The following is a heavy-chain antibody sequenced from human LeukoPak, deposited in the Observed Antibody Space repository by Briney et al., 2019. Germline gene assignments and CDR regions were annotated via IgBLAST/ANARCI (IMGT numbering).Heavy chain of an antibody. CDR3: AKDRSSSWEHAFDI. CDR2: ISGSGGST. D-gene: IGHD6-13*01. CDR1: GFTFSSYA. Sequence: PGGSLRLSCAASGFTFSSYAMSWVRQAPGKGLEWVSAISGSGGSTYYADSVKGRFTISRDNSKNTMYLQTNSLRAEDTAVYYCAKDRSSSWEHAFDIWGQGTMVTVSS. V-gene: IGHV3-23*01. J-gene: IGHJ3*02.